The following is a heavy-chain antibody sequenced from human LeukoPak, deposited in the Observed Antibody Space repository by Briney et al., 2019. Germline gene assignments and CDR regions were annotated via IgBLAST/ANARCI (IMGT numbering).Heavy chain of an antibody. D-gene: IGHD6-13*01. V-gene: IGHV3-9*01. Sequence: GGSLRLSCAASGFTFDDYAMHWVRQAPGKGLEWVSGISWNSGSIGYADSVKGRFTISRDNAKNSLYLQMNSLRAEDTALYYCAKDIAAGIFDYWGQGTLVTVSS. CDR2: ISWNSGSI. CDR1: GFTFDDYA. CDR3: AKDIAAGIFDY. J-gene: IGHJ4*02.